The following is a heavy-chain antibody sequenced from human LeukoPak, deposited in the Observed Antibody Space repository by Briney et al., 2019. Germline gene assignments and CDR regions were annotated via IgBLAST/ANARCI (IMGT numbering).Heavy chain of an antibody. Sequence: SETLSLTCTVSGGSISSYYWSWIRQPAGKGLEWIGRIYTSGSTNYNPSLKSRATMSVDTSKNQFSLKLSSVTAADTAVYYCARDTNLIFGVVIDYWGQGTLVTVSS. D-gene: IGHD3-3*01. CDR2: IYTSGST. J-gene: IGHJ4*02. V-gene: IGHV4-4*07. CDR1: GGSISSYY. CDR3: ARDTNLIFGVVIDY.